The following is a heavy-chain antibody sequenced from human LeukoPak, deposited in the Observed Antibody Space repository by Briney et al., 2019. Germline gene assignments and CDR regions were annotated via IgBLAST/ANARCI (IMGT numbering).Heavy chain of an antibody. Sequence: PGGSLRLSCAAFGFTFSSYGMHWVRQTPGKGLEWVAFIRHDGSYQQYADSVKGRLTVSRDNSKDMVYLQMNSLRTEDTAVYYCAKNRDSSDYPRDFDFWGQGALVTVSS. J-gene: IGHJ4*02. CDR1: GFTFSSYG. CDR3: AKNRDSSDYPRDFDF. CDR2: IRHDGSYQ. D-gene: IGHD3-22*01. V-gene: IGHV3-30*02.